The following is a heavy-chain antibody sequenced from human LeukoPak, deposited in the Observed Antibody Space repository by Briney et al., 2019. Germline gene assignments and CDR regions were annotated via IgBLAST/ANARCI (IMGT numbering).Heavy chain of an antibody. CDR2: ISGSGGSS. Sequence: GGSLRLSCAASGFTFSDNGMRWVRQAPGNVLEWFSAISGSGGSSYYADHGKGRFTISRDNSKNKLYLQMSSLRAEDTAVYYCAKGTQLEIYYLYHYMDVWGKGTTVTVSS. D-gene: IGHD1-1*01. J-gene: IGHJ6*03. CDR1: GFTFSDNG. V-gene: IGHV3-23*01. CDR3: AKGTQLEIYYLYHYMDV.